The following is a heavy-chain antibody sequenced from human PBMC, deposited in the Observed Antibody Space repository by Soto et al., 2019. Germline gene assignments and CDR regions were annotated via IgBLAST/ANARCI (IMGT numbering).Heavy chain of an antibody. D-gene: IGHD6-19*01. CDR1: GGTFRTYA. CDR3: AKGAVAGTPTSYDYYGMDV. J-gene: IGHJ6*02. Sequence: QVQLLQSGAEVKQPGSSVRVSCEASGGTFRTYAISWVRQAPGQGLEWMGEIIPIFGTVNYAQKFQGRVTITADESTTTVYMDLRSLRSEDTAVYYCAKGAVAGTPTSYDYYGMDVWGQGTTVTVSS. V-gene: IGHV1-69*12. CDR2: IIPIFGTV.